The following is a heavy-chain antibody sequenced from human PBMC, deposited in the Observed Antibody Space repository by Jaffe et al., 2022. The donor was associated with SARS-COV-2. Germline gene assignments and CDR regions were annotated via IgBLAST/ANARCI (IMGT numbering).Heavy chain of an antibody. CDR1: GFTFSSYP. CDR2: ISSSSVYM. CDR3: ASNRLTLFGVDATDS. J-gene: IGHJ5*01. D-gene: IGHD3-3*01. V-gene: IGHV3-21*01. Sequence: EVQLVESGGGLVEPGGSLRLSCEASGFTFSSYPMNWVRQAPGKGLEWVSSISSSSVYMYYADSVKGRFTISRDNAKNSLYLQMNSLRADDTAVYYCASNRLTLFGVDATDSWGQGTLVTVAS.